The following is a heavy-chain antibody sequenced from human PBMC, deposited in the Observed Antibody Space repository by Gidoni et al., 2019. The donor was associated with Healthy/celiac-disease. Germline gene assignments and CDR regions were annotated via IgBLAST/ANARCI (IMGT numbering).Heavy chain of an antibody. J-gene: IGHJ5*02. CDR3: AVWLRAANWFDP. CDR1: GFTVSSNY. V-gene: IGHV3-53*01. Sequence: EVQLVESGGGLIQPGGSLRRSGAASGFTVSSNYMSWVRQAPGKGLEWVSVIYRGGSTYYADSVKGRFTISRDNSKNTLYLQMNSLRAEDTAVYYCAVWLRAANWFDPWGQGTLVTVSS. D-gene: IGHD5-12*01. CDR2: IYRGGST.